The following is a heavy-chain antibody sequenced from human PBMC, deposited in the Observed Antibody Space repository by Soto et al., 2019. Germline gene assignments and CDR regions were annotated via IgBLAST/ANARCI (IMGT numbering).Heavy chain of an antibody. Sequence: QVLLVESGGGVVQPGRSLRLSCAASGFTFSSYGMHWVRQAPGKGLEWVAVISYDGSNKYYADSVKGRFTISRDNSKNTLYLQMNSLRAEDTAVYYCAKDLGHGGRGAFDIWGQGTMVTVSS. CDR2: ISYDGSNK. CDR3: AKDLGHGGRGAFDI. CDR1: GFTFSSYG. J-gene: IGHJ3*02. V-gene: IGHV3-30*18. D-gene: IGHD7-27*01.